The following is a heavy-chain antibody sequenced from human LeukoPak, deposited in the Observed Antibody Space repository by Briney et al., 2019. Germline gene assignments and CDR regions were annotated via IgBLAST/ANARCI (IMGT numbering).Heavy chain of an antibody. CDR1: GGSISSSSYY. D-gene: IGHD3-16*02. J-gene: IGHJ4*02. V-gene: IGHV4-39*07. CDR3: ARDQRSFSPIDY. CDR2: IYYSGST. Sequence: SETLSLTCTVSGGSISSSSYYWGWIRQPPGKGLEWIGSIYYSGSTYYNPSLKSRVTISVDTSKNQSSLKLSSVTAADTAVYYCARDQRSFSPIDYWGQGTLVTVSS.